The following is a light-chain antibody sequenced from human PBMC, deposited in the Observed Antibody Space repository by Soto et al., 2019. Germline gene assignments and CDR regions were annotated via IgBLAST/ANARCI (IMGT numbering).Light chain of an antibody. Sequence: EIVLTQSPGTLSFSPGERATLSCRASQSVSSSYLAWYQQKPGQAPRLLIYGASSRATGLPDRFSGSGSGTDFTLTISRLEPEDFAVYYCQQYGSSPYTFGQGTKLEIK. CDR3: QQYGSSPYT. V-gene: IGKV3-20*01. J-gene: IGKJ2*01. CDR1: QSVSSSY. CDR2: GAS.